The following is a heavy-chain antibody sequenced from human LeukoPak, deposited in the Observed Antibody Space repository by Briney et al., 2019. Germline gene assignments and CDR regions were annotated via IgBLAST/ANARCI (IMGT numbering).Heavy chain of an antibody. V-gene: IGHV4-39*01. Sequence: KPPETLSLTCSVSGGSISGSSYYWGWIRQPPGKGLEWIGSFYSSGSTYYNSSLQSRVTISVDTSKNQFSLKLSSVTAADTAVYYCARRSGSYQPIDYWGQGTLVTVSS. D-gene: IGHD1-26*01. J-gene: IGHJ4*02. CDR3: ARRSGSYQPIDY. CDR1: GGSISGSSYY. CDR2: FYSSGST.